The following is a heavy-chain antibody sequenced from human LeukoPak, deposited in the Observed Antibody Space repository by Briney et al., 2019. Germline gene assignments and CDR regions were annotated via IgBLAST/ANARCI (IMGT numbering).Heavy chain of an antibody. V-gene: IGHV3-48*03. D-gene: IGHD4-23*01. CDR2: TGSSGSTT. CDR1: GFTFSSYE. Sequence: GGSLRLSCAASGFTFSSYEMNWVRQAQGKGLEWVSYTGSSGSTTYDADSVKGRFTISRDNSKNSLYLQMNSLRAEDTAVYYCARDRGVYGGNSYRFDYWGQGTLATVSS. J-gene: IGHJ4*02. CDR3: ARDRGVYGGNSYRFDY.